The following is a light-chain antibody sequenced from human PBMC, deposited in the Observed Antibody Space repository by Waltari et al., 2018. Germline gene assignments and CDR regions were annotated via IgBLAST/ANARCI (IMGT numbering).Light chain of an antibody. CDR3: QQCNDLPRT. CDR1: QSVSNN. J-gene: IGKJ1*01. Sequence: EIVMTQSPAILSVSQGERATLSCRASQSVSNNLAWYQQKPGQAPRLLIYGASTRATGVPARFSGSGSGTEFTLTISSLQSEDFAVYYCQQCNDLPRTFGQGTKVEIK. V-gene: IGKV3D-15*01. CDR2: GAS.